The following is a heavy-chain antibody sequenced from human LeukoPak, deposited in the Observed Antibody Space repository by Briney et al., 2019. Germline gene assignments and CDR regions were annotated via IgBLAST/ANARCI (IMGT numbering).Heavy chain of an antibody. Sequence: GGSQRLSCAASEFTFKTFNMNWVRQTPGKGLEWVSSISTTSSHIDYADSVKGRFTISRDNAENSLYLQMNSLRVEDTAIYYCEILRGAYSAFDVWGQGTMVTVSS. D-gene: IGHD2-15*01. V-gene: IGHV3-21*01. CDR1: EFTFKTFN. CDR2: ISTTSSHI. CDR3: EILRGAYSAFDV. J-gene: IGHJ3*01.